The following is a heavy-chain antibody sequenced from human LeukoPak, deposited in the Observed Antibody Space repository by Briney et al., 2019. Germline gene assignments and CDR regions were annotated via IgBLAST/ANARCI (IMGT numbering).Heavy chain of an antibody. Sequence: GGSLRLSCAASGFTVSSNYMSWVRQAPGKGLEWVSVIYSGGSTYYADSVKGRFTISRDNSKNTLYLQMNSLRAEDTAVYYCASRNYGSGSYYLDYWGQGTLVTVSS. CDR3: ASRNYGSGSYYLDY. CDR2: IYSGGST. J-gene: IGHJ4*02. V-gene: IGHV3-66*01. D-gene: IGHD3-10*01. CDR1: GFTVSSNY.